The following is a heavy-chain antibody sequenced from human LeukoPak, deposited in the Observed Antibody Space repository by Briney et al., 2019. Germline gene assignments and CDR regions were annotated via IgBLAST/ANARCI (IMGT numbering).Heavy chain of an antibody. CDR3: ARDSSSRIWILGDSDP. V-gene: IGHV1-46*01. D-gene: IGHD6-13*01. CDR1: GYTFTSYY. Sequence: ASVKVSCTASGYTFTSYYMHWVRQAPGQGLEWMGIINPSGGSTSYAQKFQGRVTVTRDTSTSTVYMELSSLRSEDTAVYYCARDSSSRIWILGDSDPWGQGTLVTVSS. J-gene: IGHJ5*02. CDR2: INPSGGST.